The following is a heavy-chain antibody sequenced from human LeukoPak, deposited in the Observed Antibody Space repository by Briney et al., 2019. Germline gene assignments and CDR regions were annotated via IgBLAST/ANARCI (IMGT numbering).Heavy chain of an antibody. J-gene: IGHJ4*02. V-gene: IGHV3-7*05. CDR1: GFTFSRYW. CDR3: ARVSQLMVSSGITVVRGPFDY. Sequence: LSGGSLRLSCAASGFTFSRYWMSWVRQAPGKGLEWVANIKPDGSEKYYGDSVKGRFTISRDNAKNSLYLQMNSLRAEDTAVYYCARVSQLMVSSGITVVRGPFDYWGQGTLVTVSS. D-gene: IGHD3-10*01. CDR2: IKPDGSEK.